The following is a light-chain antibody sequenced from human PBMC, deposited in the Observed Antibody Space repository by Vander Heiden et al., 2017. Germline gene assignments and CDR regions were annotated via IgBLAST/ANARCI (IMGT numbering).Light chain of an antibody. Sequence: DIVMTQSPDSLAVSLGERATINCKSSQSVLYSSNNKNYLAWYQQKPGQPPKLLIYWASTRESGVPERFSGSGSGTDFTLTISSLQAEDVAVYYCQQYYSTPHTFGQGTKLDIK. CDR2: WAS. J-gene: IGKJ2*01. CDR3: QQYYSTPHT. V-gene: IGKV4-1*01. CDR1: QSVLYSSNNKNY.